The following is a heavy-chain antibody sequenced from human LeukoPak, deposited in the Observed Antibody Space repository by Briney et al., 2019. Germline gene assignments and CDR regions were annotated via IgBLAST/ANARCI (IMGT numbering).Heavy chain of an antibody. J-gene: IGHJ4*02. CDR3: ARPAAGLGGFDY. D-gene: IGHD3-16*01. V-gene: IGHV5-51*01. CDR1: GYSFTAYW. CDR2: IYPGNSAT. Sequence: GESLKISCRGSGYSFTAYWIAWVRQMPGKGLEWMATIYPGNSATTYSPSFQGQVTISADKSITTAYLQWSSLKASDTAMYYCARPAAGLGGFDYWGQGTLVTVSS.